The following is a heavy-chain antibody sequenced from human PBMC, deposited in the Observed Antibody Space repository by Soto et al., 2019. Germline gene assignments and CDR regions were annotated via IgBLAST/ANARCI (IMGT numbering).Heavy chain of an antibody. CDR1: CYTFTSYG. CDR2: ISAYNGNT. V-gene: IGHV1-18*01. Sequence: ASVKVSFKASCYTFTSYGLSWLRQAPGQGLEWMGWISAYNGNTNYAQKLQGRVTMTTDTSTSTAYMEMRSLRSDDTAVYYCARVLRYSFLDYWGQGTLVTVSS. J-gene: IGHJ4*02. CDR3: ARVLRYSFLDY. D-gene: IGHD5-18*01.